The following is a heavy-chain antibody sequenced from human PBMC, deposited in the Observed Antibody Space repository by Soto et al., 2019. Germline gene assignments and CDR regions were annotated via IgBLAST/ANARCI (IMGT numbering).Heavy chain of an antibody. CDR3: AGVLKYSSGHTWEYYYYGMDV. D-gene: IGHD6-19*01. CDR1: GYTFTSYY. CDR2: INPSGGST. Sequence: ASVKVSCKASGYTFTSYYMHWVRQAPGQGLEWMGIINPSGGSTSYAQKYQGRVTMTRDTSTSTVNMELSSLKSEDTAVYNYAGVLKYSSGHTWEYYYYGMDVWGQGTTVTVSS. V-gene: IGHV1-46*01. J-gene: IGHJ6*02.